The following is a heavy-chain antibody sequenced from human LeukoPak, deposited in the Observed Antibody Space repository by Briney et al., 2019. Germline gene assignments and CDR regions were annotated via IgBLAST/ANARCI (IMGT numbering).Heavy chain of an antibody. CDR1: GGSFSGYY. CDR2: INHSGST. J-gene: IGHJ4*02. Sequence: SETLSLICAVYGGSFSGYYWSWIRRPPGKGRVWIGEINHSGSTNYHPSLKSRVPISVDTSKNQFSLKLSSVTAADTAVYYCARGRDCTNGVCSNFDYWGQGTLVTVS. D-gene: IGHD2-8*01. V-gene: IGHV4-34*01. CDR3: ARGRDCTNGVCSNFDY.